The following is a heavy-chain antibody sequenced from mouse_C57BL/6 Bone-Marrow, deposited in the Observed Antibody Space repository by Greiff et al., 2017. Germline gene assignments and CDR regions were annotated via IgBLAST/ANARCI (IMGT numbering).Heavy chain of an antibody. V-gene: IGHV1-64*01. CDR2: IHPNSGST. CDR3: ARSGGLAWFAY. CDR1: GYTFTSYW. D-gene: IGHD3-1*01. Sequence: VQLQQSGAELVKPGASVKLSCKASGYTFTSYWMHWVKQRPGQGLEWIGMIHPNSGSTNYNEKFKSKATLTVDKSSSTAYMQLSSLTSEDSAVYYCARSGGLAWFAYWGQGTLVTVSA. J-gene: IGHJ3*01.